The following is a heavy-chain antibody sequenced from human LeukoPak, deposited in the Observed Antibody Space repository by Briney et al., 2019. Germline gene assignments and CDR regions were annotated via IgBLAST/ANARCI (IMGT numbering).Heavy chain of an antibody. CDR3: AKQLGYCSDGSCYFPY. V-gene: IGHV3-23*01. CDR1: GFTFRANY. Sequence: GGSLRLSCAASGFTFRANYMSWVRQAPGKGLEWVSAISNNGGYTNYADSVQGRFTISRDNSKSTLCLQMNSLRAEDTAVYYCAKQLGYCSDGSCYFPYWGQGTLVTVSS. D-gene: IGHD2-15*01. CDR2: ISNNGGYT. J-gene: IGHJ4*02.